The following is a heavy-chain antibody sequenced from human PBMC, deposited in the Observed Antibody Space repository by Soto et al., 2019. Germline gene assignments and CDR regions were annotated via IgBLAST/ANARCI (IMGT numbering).Heavy chain of an antibody. CDR1: GGTFSSYA. J-gene: IGHJ4*02. CDR2: IIPIFGTA. CDR3: AVPRGYSYGGYFDY. D-gene: IGHD5-18*01. Sequence: SVKVSCKASGGTFSSYAISWVRQAPGQGLEWMGGIIPIFGTANYAQKFQGRVTITADESTSTAYMELSSLRSEDTAVYYCAVPRGYSYGGYFDYWGQGTLVTVSS. V-gene: IGHV1-69*13.